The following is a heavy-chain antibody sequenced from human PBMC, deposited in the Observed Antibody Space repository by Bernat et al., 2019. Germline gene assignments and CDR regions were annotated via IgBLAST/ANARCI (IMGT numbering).Heavy chain of an antibody. CDR2: ISYDGSNK. V-gene: IGHV3-30*18. Sequence: QVQLVESGGGVVQPGRSLRLSCAASGFTFSGYGMHWVRQAPGKGLECVAVISYDGSNKYYADSVKGRFTISRDNSRSTVYLQMNSLRAEDTAVYYCAKDRRNMVRGLTDHWGQGTLVTVSS. D-gene: IGHD3-10*01. J-gene: IGHJ5*02. CDR3: AKDRRNMVRGLTDH. CDR1: GFTFSGYG.